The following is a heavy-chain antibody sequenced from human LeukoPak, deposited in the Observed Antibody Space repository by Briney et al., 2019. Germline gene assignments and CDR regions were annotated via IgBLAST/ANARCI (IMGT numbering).Heavy chain of an antibody. CDR1: GFTFIDYS. CDR3: ARARGYSNLLFDS. Sequence: GGSLRLSCAASGFTFIDYSMNWVRQAPGKGLEWVSSISPSSSYIYYADSVKGRFTISRDNAKNSLYLQMNSLRAEDTAVYYCARARGYSNLLFDSWGQGTLVTVSS. V-gene: IGHV3-21*01. D-gene: IGHD4-11*01. CDR2: ISPSSSYI. J-gene: IGHJ4*02.